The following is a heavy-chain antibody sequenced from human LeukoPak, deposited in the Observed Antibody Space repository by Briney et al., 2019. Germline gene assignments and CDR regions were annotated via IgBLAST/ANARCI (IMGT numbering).Heavy chain of an antibody. V-gene: IGHV3-73*01. J-gene: IGHJ4*02. D-gene: IGHD3-22*01. Sequence: GGSLRLSCAASGFTFSGSAMHWVRQASGKGLEWVGCIRSKANSYATAYAASVKGRFTISRDDSKNTAYLQMNSLKTEDTAVYYCTRRFLSWSSGYYYWGQGTLVTVSS. CDR3: TRRFLSWSSGYYY. CDR1: GFTFSGSA. CDR2: IRSKANSYAT.